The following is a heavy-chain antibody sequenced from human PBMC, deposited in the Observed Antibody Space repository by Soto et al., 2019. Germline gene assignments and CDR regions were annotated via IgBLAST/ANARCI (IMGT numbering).Heavy chain of an antibody. J-gene: IGHJ6*02. Sequence: QVQLVQSGAEVKKPGSSVKVSCKASGGTFSSYAISWVRQAPGQGLEWMGGIIPIFGTANYAQKFQGRVTITADKSTSTAYMELSSLRSEDTAVYYCAREDGDCISTSCSHYGMDVWGQGTTVTVSS. CDR3: AREDGDCISTSCSHYGMDV. V-gene: IGHV1-69*06. D-gene: IGHD2-2*01. CDR2: IIPIFGTA. CDR1: GGTFSSYA.